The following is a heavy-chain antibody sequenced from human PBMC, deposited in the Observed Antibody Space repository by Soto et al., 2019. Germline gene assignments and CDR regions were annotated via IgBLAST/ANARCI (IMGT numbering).Heavy chain of an antibody. CDR3: ARHNSSSSAIYYSYYGMDV. CDR1: GGTFSSYA. D-gene: IGHD6-6*01. Sequence: ASVKVSCKASGGTFSSYAISWVRQAPGQGLEWMGGIIPIFGTANYAQKFQGRVTITADESTSTAYMELSSLRSEDTAVYYCARHNSSSSAIYYSYYGMDVWGQGTTVTVSS. J-gene: IGHJ6*02. V-gene: IGHV1-69*13. CDR2: IIPIFGTA.